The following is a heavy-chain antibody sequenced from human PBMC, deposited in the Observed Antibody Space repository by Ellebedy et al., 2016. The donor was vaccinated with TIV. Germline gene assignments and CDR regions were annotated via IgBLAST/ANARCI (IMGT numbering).Heavy chain of an antibody. CDR3: ARDRIVSSTSDLYYGMDV. V-gene: IGHV1-46*01. CDR2: IDPSGATT. CDR1: GYTFTSSY. D-gene: IGHD5/OR15-5a*01. J-gene: IGHJ6*02. Sequence: AASVKVSCKASGYTFTSSYMHWVRQAPGHGLEWMGIIDPSGATTDYAQKFQGRVTMTRDTSTRTVYMELSSLRSEDTAVYYCARDRIVSSTSDLYYGMDVWGQGTTVTVSS.